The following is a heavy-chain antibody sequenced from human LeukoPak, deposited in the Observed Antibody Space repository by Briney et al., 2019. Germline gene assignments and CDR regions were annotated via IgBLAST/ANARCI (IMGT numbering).Heavy chain of an antibody. CDR2: IWYDGSNK. CDR3: AKERNDCSGGSCHYLDAYDI. D-gene: IGHD2-15*01. CDR1: GFTFSSYG. J-gene: IGHJ3*02. V-gene: IGHV3-33*06. Sequence: SGRSLRLSCAASGFTFSSYGMHWVRQAPGKGLEWVAVIWYDGSNKYYADSVKGRFTISRDNSKNTLYLQMNSLRAEDTAVYYCAKERNDCSGGSCHYLDAYDIWGQGTMVTVSS.